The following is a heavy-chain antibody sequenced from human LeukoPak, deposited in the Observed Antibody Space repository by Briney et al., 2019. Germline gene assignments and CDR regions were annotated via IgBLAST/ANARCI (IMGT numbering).Heavy chain of an antibody. CDR2: ISSSGSTI. CDR1: GFTFSDYY. J-gene: IGHJ4*02. CDR3: ARERTPKHYYGSGSYDRYFEH. V-gene: IGHV3-11*04. D-gene: IGHD3-10*01. Sequence: GGSLRLSCAASGFTFSDYYMSRIRQAPGKGLEWISFISSSGSTIYYADSVKGRFTISRDTTKNSLYLQMNSLRAEDTAVYYCARERTPKHYYGSGSYDRYFEHWGQGTLVTVSS.